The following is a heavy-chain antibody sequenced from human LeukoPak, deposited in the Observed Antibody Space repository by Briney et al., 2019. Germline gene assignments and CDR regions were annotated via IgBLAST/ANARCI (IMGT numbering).Heavy chain of an antibody. V-gene: IGHV3-66*01. D-gene: IGHD4/OR15-4a*01. CDR1: GFSFSSYA. CDR3: ASSRTDYGHIDY. CDR2: IYSGGST. J-gene: IGHJ4*02. Sequence: PGGSLRLSCAASGFSFSSYAMTWVRQAPGKGLEWVSVIYSGGSTYYADSVKGRFTISRDNSKNTLYLQMNSLRAEDTAVYYCASSRTDYGHIDYWGQGTLVTVSS.